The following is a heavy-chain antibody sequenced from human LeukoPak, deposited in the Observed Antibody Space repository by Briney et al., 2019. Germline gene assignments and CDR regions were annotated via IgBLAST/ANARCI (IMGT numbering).Heavy chain of an antibody. CDR1: GFTFSSYS. CDR3: ARSDSGDYYYATNFDY. J-gene: IGHJ4*02. D-gene: IGHD3-22*01. Sequence: PGGSLRLSCAASGFTFSSYSMNWVRQAPGRGLEWVSSITGSSSFTYYADSVKGRFTISRDNAKNSLYLQMNSLRAEDTAVYYCARSDSGDYYYATNFDYWGQGTLVTVSS. CDR2: ITGSSSFT. V-gene: IGHV3-21*01.